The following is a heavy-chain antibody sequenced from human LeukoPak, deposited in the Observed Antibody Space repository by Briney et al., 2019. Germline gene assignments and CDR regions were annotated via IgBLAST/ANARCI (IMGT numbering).Heavy chain of an antibody. J-gene: IGHJ4*02. CDR1: GFTFSSYG. Sequence: EGSLRLSCAASGFTFSSYGMHWVRQAPGKGLEWVAVRSYDGSNKYYADSVKGRFTISRDNSKDTLYLQMNSLRAEDTAVYYCAKDMAEYCSSTSCPPAGYWGQGTLVTVSS. V-gene: IGHV3-30*18. D-gene: IGHD2-2*01. CDR2: RSYDGSNK. CDR3: AKDMAEYCSSTSCPPAGY.